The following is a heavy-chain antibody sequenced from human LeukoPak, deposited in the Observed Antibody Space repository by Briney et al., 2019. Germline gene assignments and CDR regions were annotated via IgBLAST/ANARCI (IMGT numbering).Heavy chain of an antibody. CDR3: ARVRVSSGSHPWYFDY. CDR2: IYNIGST. Sequence: SETLSLTCTVSGGSINGYYWTWIRQPPGKGLEWIGYIYNIGSTDYNPSLKSRVTISVDTSKTQFSLKLSSVTAADTAVYFCARVRVSSGSHPWYFDYWGQGTLVTVSS. V-gene: IGHV4-59*01. J-gene: IGHJ4*02. D-gene: IGHD3-22*01. CDR1: GGSINGYY.